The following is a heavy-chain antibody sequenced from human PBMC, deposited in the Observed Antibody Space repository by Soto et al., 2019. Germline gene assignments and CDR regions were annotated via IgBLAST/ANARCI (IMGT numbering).Heavy chain of an antibody. CDR3: ARGRGYDYGRSGYHFDL. CDR2: IFHSGRT. Sequence: QVQLQESGPGLVKPSQTLSLSCTLSGDSFSGADYYWSWIRQPPGKGLEWIGYIFHSGRTSYNPSLNSRMTISLDSSKNQFSLNLRSVTAADTAVYYCARGRGYDYGRSGYHFDLWGQGTLVTVSS. V-gene: IGHV4-30-4*01. J-gene: IGHJ4*02. D-gene: IGHD3-22*01. CDR1: GDSFSGADYY.